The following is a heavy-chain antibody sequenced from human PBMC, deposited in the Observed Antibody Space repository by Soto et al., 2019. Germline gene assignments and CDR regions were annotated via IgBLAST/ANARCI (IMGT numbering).Heavy chain of an antibody. CDR1: GGSISSYY. Sequence: SETLSLTCTVSGGSISSYYWSWIRQPPGKGLEWIGYIYYSGSTNYNPSLKSRVTMSVDTSKNQFSLKLSSVTAADTAVYYCARGRSYSSSYDYWGQGTLDTVSS. J-gene: IGHJ4*02. D-gene: IGHD6-13*01. CDR3: ARGRSYSSSYDY. V-gene: IGHV4-59*01. CDR2: IYYSGST.